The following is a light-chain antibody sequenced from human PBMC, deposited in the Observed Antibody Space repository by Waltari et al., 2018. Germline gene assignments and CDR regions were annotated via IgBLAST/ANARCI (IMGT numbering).Light chain of an antibody. Sequence: VVLTQSPATPSLSPGEIDTAVCRASQSVSSNYLAWYQQKPGQAPRLLIYGTSSRATGIPDRFSGSGSGTDFTLTISRLEPEDFAVYYCQQYGSSSYTFGQGTKLEIK. CDR2: GTS. CDR1: QSVSSNY. CDR3: QQYGSSSYT. V-gene: IGKV3-20*01. J-gene: IGKJ2*01.